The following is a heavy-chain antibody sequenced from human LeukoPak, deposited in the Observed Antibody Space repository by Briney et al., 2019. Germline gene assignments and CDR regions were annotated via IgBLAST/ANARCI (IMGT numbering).Heavy chain of an antibody. Sequence: SVKVSCKASGGTFSSYAVSWVRQAPGQGLEWMGGIIPIFGTANYAQKFQGRVTITTDESTSTAYMELSSLRSEDTAVYHCARGGVVVIARGAFDIWGQGTMVTVSS. J-gene: IGHJ3*02. V-gene: IGHV1-69*05. CDR1: GGTFSSYA. CDR2: IIPIFGTA. D-gene: IGHD2-21*01. CDR3: ARGGVVVIARGAFDI.